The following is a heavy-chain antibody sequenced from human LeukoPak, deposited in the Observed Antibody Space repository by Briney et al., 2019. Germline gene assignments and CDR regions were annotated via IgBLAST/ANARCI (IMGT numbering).Heavy chain of an antibody. CDR2: ISGSAGDT. Sequence: GGSLRLSCAASGFSFSDYAMAWVRQAPGRGLEWVSSISGSAGDTYYTDSVKGRFTISRDFAKSTVYLHMNSLRAEDTAVYYCAKDCYVSASARGLDSWGQGTLVTVSS. V-gene: IGHV3-23*01. D-gene: IGHD2-2*01. CDR1: GFSFSDYA. J-gene: IGHJ4*02. CDR3: AKDCYVSASARGLDS.